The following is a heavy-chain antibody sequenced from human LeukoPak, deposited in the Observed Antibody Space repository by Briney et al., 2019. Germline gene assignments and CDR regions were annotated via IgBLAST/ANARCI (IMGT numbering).Heavy chain of an antibody. Sequence: ASVKDSCKASGYTFTSYGISWLRQAPGQELEWLGWISGYNGNTNYAQKFQGRVTMTTDTPTSTAYMDLRSLKSDDTAVYYCAVHDFYSGGYHFDYWGQGTLVTVSS. D-gene: IGHD3-3*01. CDR2: ISGYNGNT. CDR1: GYTFTSYG. CDR3: AVHDFYSGGYHFDY. V-gene: IGHV1-18*01. J-gene: IGHJ4*02.